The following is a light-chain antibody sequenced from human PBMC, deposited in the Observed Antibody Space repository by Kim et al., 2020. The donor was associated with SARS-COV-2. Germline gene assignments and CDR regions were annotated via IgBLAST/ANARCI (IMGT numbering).Light chain of an antibody. CDR3: SSYTSSSTYV. Sequence: QSALTQPASVSGSPGQSITISCTGTSSDVGGYNYVSWYQQHPGKAPKVMIYDVSKRPSGVSNRFSGSKSGNTASLTISGLQAEDEADYYCSSYTSSSTYVSGTGTKVTVL. CDR1: SSDVGGYNY. CDR2: DVS. V-gene: IGLV2-14*01. J-gene: IGLJ1*01.